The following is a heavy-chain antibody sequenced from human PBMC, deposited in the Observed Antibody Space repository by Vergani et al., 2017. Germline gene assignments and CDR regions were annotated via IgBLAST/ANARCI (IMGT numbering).Heavy chain of an antibody. J-gene: IGHJ3*02. Sequence: EVQLVESGGGLVQPGGSLRLSCAASGSTFSSYAMNWVRQAPGKGLEWVSYISRSSSTIYYADSVKGRFTISRDNAKNSLHLQMNSLRAEDTAVYHCARPSAPGDYDALDIWGQGTMVTVSS. D-gene: IGHD4-17*01. CDR1: GSTFSSYA. CDR2: ISRSSSTI. V-gene: IGHV3-48*01. CDR3: ARPSAPGDYDALDI.